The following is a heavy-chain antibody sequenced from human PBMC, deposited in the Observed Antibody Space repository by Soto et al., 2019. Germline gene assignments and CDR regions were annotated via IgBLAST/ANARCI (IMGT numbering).Heavy chain of an antibody. Sequence: GGSLRLSCAASGFTISNAWMNCVRQAPGKGLEWVGRIKSKTDGGTTDYAAPVKGRFTISRDDSKNTLYLQMNSLKTEDTAVYYCTTGFGGYYSHAFDIWGQGTMVTVSS. J-gene: IGHJ3*02. V-gene: IGHV3-15*07. CDR2: IKSKTDGGTT. D-gene: IGHD2-15*01. CDR3: TTGFGGYYSHAFDI. CDR1: GFTISNAW.